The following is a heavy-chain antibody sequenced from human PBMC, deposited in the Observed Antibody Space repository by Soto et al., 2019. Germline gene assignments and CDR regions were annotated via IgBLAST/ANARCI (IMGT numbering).Heavy chain of an antibody. Sequence: EVHLVESGGGLVQPGGSLRLSCEASGFMFSDYWMTWVRQAPGKGLEWVANIKQDGSEKYFVDSVKGRFTISRDNAKNSLYLQMSSLRAEDTAVYYCARGEGAGLFGMDVWGQGPTVTVSS. J-gene: IGHJ6*02. CDR2: IKQDGSEK. CDR3: ARGEGAGLFGMDV. CDR1: GFMFSDYW. V-gene: IGHV3-7*03. D-gene: IGHD1-26*01.